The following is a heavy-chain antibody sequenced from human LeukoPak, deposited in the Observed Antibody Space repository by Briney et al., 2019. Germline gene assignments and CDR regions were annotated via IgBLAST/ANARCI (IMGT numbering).Heavy chain of an antibody. Sequence: GGSLRLSCAASGFTFSTYAMSWVRQAPGKGLEWVSSIRLTSNSMSYADSVRGRFTISRDNAKSSLFLQMNSLRDEDTAVYYCARDGDGHLDYWGQGTLVTVSS. CDR1: GFTFSTYA. CDR2: IRLTSNSM. D-gene: IGHD4-17*01. CDR3: ARDGDGHLDY. V-gene: IGHV3-48*02. J-gene: IGHJ4*02.